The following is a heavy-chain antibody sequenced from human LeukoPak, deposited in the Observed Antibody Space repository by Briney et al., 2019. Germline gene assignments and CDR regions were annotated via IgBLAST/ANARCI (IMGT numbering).Heavy chain of an antibody. D-gene: IGHD3-10*01. CDR3: AIVRDYGSGSYYRGWFDP. CDR1: GYTLTELS. J-gene: IGHJ5*02. Sequence: ASVKVSCKVSGYTLTELSMHWVRQAPGKGLEWMGGFDPEDGETIYAQKFQGRVTMTEDTSTDTAYMELSSLRSEDTAVYYCAIVRDYGSGSYYRGWFDPWGQGTLVTVSS. V-gene: IGHV1-24*01. CDR2: FDPEDGET.